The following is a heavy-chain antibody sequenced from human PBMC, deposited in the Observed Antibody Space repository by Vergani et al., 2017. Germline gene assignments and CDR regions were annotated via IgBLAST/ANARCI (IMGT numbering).Heavy chain of an antibody. V-gene: IGHV3-23*01. CDR3: AKVRPFLGVSYFSSAIDY. CDR2: ISGSGCST. D-gene: IGHD1-26*01. J-gene: IGHJ4*02. Sequence: EVQLLESGGGLVQPGGSLRLSCAASGFTFSSYAMSWVRQAPGKGLEWVSAISGSGCSTYYADSVKGRFTISRDNSKNTLYLQMNSLRAEDTAVYYCAKVRPFLGVSYFSSAIDYWGQGTLVTVSS. CDR1: GFTFSSYA.